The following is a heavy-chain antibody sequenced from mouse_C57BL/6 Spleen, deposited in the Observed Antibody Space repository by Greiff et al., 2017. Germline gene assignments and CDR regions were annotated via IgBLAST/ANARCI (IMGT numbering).Heavy chain of an antibody. CDR2: INPNYGTT. J-gene: IGHJ2*01. CDR1: GYSFTDYN. Sequence: VQLQQSGPELVKPGASVKISCKASGYSFTDYNMNWVKQSNGKSLEWIGVINPNYGTTSYNQKFKGKATLTVDKSSSTAYMQLNSLTSEDSAVYDCARRGTVVGRSYFDYWGQGTLLTVSS. CDR3: ARRGTVVGRSYFDY. V-gene: IGHV1-39*01. D-gene: IGHD1-1*01.